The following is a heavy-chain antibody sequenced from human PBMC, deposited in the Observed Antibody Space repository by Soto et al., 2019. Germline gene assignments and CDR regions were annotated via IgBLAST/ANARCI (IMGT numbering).Heavy chain of an antibody. CDR3: AKEVYSGYDSIYYGMDV. Sequence: QVQLVESGGGVVQPGRSLRLSCAASGFTFSSYGMHWVRQAPGKGLEWVAVISYDGSNKYYADSVKGRFTISRDNSKNTLYLQMNSLRAEDTAVYYCAKEVYSGYDSIYYGMDVWGQGTTVTVSS. V-gene: IGHV3-30*18. D-gene: IGHD5-12*01. CDR1: GFTFSSYG. CDR2: ISYDGSNK. J-gene: IGHJ6*02.